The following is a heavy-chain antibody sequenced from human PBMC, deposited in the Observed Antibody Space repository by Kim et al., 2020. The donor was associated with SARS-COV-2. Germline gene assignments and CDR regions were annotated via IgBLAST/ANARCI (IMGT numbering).Heavy chain of an antibody. Sequence: GGSLRLSCAASGFTFSSYAMSWVRQAPGKGLEWVSAISGSGGSTYYADSVKGRFTISRDNSKNTLYLQMNSLRAEDTAVYYCAKDKVWGSGSSDFDYWGQGTLVTVSS. CDR1: GFTFSSYA. V-gene: IGHV3-23*01. J-gene: IGHJ4*02. CDR3: AKDKVWGSGSSDFDY. CDR2: ISGSGGST. D-gene: IGHD7-27*01.